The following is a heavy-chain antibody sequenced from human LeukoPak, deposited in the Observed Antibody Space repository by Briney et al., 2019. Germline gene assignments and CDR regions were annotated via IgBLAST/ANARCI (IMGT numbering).Heavy chain of an antibody. V-gene: IGHV1-18*01. Sequence: ASVKVSFKASGYTFTSYGISWVRQPPGQGLEWMGWISTYNGNTNYAQKLQGRVTMTTDTSTSTAYMELRSLRSDDTAVYYCARDSRPYCSGGSCYRPNWFGPWGQGTLVTASS. D-gene: IGHD2-15*01. CDR1: GYTFTSYG. J-gene: IGHJ5*02. CDR2: ISTYNGNT. CDR3: ARDSRPYCSGGSCYRPNWFGP.